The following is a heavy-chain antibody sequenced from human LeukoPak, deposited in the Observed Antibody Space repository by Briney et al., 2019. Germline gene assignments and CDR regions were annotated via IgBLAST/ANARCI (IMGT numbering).Heavy chain of an antibody. CDR2: IWYDGSNK. Sequence: GRSLRLSCAASGFTFSSYGMHWVRQAPGKGLEWVAVIWYDGSNKYYADSVKGRFTISRDNSKNTLYLQMNSLRAEDTAVYYCARNPPRYFNWGQGTLVTVSS. CDR1: GFTFSSYG. CDR3: ARNPPRYFN. J-gene: IGHJ4*02. V-gene: IGHV3-33*01. D-gene: IGHD1-26*01.